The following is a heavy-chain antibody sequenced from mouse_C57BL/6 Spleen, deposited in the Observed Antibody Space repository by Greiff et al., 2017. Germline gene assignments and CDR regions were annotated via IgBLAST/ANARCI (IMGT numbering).Heavy chain of an antibody. CDR2: IRLKSDNYAT. Sequence: EVKLVESGGGLVQPGGTMKLSCVASGFTFSNYWMNWVRQSPEKGLEWVAQIRLKSDNYATHYAESVKGRFTISRDDSKSSVYLQMNNLRAEDTGIYYCTGGGTPVVADYWGQGTTLTVSS. D-gene: IGHD1-1*01. J-gene: IGHJ2*01. CDR3: TGGGTPVVADY. CDR1: GFTFSNYW. V-gene: IGHV6-3*01.